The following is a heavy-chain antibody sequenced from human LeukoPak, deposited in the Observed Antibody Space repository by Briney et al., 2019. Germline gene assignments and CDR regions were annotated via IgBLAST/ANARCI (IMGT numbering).Heavy chain of an antibody. V-gene: IGHV4-39*06. CDR3: VRDQPGDVADAFDS. D-gene: IGHD5-24*01. CDR1: GDSISTTASY. CDR2: LYHNRDT. Sequence: PSETLSLTCTVSGDSISTTASYWGWIRQLPGKGLDCIGSLYHNRDTHYTPSPETRVTISLDPSRNLVTLHLRSVTAADSAVYYCVRDQPGDVADAFDSCGQGRMVTVSS. J-gene: IGHJ3*02.